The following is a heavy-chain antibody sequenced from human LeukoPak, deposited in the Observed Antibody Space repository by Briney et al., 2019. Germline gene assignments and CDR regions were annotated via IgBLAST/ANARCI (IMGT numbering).Heavy chain of an antibody. V-gene: IGHV3-7*01. CDR1: GFTFNGYW. Sequence: PGGSLRLSCAASGFTFNGYWMSWVRQAPGKGLEWVTNLNQDGSEKYYVDSVRGRFTISRDNAKNSLYLQMNTLRAEDTAVYYCARDLYYDSSALTGYWGQGTLVTVSS. J-gene: IGHJ4*02. D-gene: IGHD3-22*01. CDR2: LNQDGSEK. CDR3: ARDLYYDSSALTGY.